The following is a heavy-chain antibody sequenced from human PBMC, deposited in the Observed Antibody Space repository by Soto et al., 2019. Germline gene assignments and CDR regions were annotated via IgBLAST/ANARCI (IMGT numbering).Heavy chain of an antibody. CDR2: IKEDGSDK. CDR3: ATTLTTSVEYFQY. J-gene: IGHJ1*01. Sequence: DVQLVESGGGLVQPGGSLRLSCGPSGFIFRNYWMSWVRQFPGKGLEWVAHIKEDGSDKYYGDSVKGRFIISRDNAKNSLFLQMNSLRAEDTAVYYCATTLTTSVEYFQYWGQGTLVTVSS. CDR1: GFIFRNYW. V-gene: IGHV3-7*01. D-gene: IGHD3-16*01.